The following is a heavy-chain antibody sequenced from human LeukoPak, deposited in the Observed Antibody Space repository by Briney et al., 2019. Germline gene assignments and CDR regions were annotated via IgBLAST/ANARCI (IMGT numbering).Heavy chain of an antibody. CDR2: IYYSGST. V-gene: IGHV4-31*03. CDR3: ARDAEDFGDYYYGMDV. D-gene: IGHD2-15*01. J-gene: IGHJ6*02. CDR1: GGSISSGGYY. Sequence: SETLSLTCTVSGGSISSGGYYWSWIRQHPGKGLEWIGYIYYSGSTYYNPSLKSRVTTSVDTSKNQFSLKLSSVTAADTAVYYCARDAEDFGDYYYGMDVWGQGTTVTVSS.